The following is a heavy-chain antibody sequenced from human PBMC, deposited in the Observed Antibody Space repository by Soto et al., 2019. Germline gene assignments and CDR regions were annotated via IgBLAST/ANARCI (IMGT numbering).Heavy chain of an antibody. V-gene: IGHV3-23*01. CDR1: GFTSSSYA. Sequence: GGSLRPSXAASGFTSSSYAMSWVRQAPGKGLEWVSAISGSGGSTYYADSVKGRFTISRDNSKNTLYLQMNSLRAEDTAVYYCAKEELSAVAGPADYWGQGTLVTVSS. J-gene: IGHJ4*02. CDR2: ISGSGGST. D-gene: IGHD6-19*01. CDR3: AKEELSAVAGPADY.